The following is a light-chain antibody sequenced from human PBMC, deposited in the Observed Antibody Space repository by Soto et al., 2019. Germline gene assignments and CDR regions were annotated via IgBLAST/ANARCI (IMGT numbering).Light chain of an antibody. Sequence: EIVMTQSPATLSVSPGDRAALSCRASQSVGSNLAWYQQKPGQAPRLLIYGASTRATGIPARFSGSGSGTEFTLTISSLQSEDVAIYFCRQYNNWPPDRTFGQGTEVEIK. CDR1: QSVGSN. CDR3: RQYNNWPPDRT. J-gene: IGKJ1*01. V-gene: IGKV3-15*01. CDR2: GAS.